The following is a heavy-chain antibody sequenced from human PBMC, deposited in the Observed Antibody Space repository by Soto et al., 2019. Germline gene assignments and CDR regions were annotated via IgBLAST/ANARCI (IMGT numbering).Heavy chain of an antibody. Sequence: QVQLQESGPGLVKPSQTLSLTCTVSGGSISRGGYYWSWIRQHPGKGLEWIGYIYYSGSTSYNPSLKSRVTIAVDTSKNHFSLKLSSVTAADTAVYYCARRYGGNFDYWGQGTLVTVSS. CDR2: IYYSGST. V-gene: IGHV4-31*03. D-gene: IGHD2-15*01. CDR3: ARRYGGNFDY. CDR1: GGSISRGGYY. J-gene: IGHJ4*02.